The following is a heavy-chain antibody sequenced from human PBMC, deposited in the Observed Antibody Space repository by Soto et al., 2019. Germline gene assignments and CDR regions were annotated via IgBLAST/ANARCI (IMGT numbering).Heavy chain of an antibody. CDR2: IYYSGST. CDR1: GGSVSSGGYY. Sequence: PSETLSLTCTVSGGSVSSGGYYWSWIRQHPGKGLEWIGYIYYSGSTYYNPSLKSRVTISVDTSKNQFSLKLSSVTAADTAVYYCASTRRNWFDPWGQGTLVTVSS. V-gene: IGHV4-31*03. CDR3: ASTRRNWFDP. J-gene: IGHJ5*02. D-gene: IGHD6-6*01.